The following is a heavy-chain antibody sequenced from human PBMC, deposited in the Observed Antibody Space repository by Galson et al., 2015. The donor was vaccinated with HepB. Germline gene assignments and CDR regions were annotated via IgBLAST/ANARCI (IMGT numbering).Heavy chain of an antibody. D-gene: IGHD4-17*01. V-gene: IGHV1-69*13. Sequence: SVKVSCKASGGTFSSYAISWVRQAPGQGLEWMGGIIPIFGTANYAQKFQGRVTITADESTSTAYMELSSLRSDDTAVYYCATNGDSYYYYYMDVWGKGTTVTVSS. CDR1: GGTFSSYA. J-gene: IGHJ6*03. CDR2: IIPIFGTA. CDR3: ATNGDSYYYYYMDV.